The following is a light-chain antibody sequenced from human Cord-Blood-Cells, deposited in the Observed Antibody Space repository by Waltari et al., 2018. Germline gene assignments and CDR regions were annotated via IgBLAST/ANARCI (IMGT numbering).Light chain of an antibody. V-gene: IGLV2-8*01. CDR2: EVS. J-gene: IGLJ1*01. Sequence: QSALTQPPSASGSPGQSVTISCTGTSSDVGGYNYVSWYQQHPVKAPKLMIYEVSKRPSGVPDRFSGCKSGNTASLTVSGLQAEDEADYYCSSYAGSNNLVFGTGTKVTVL. CDR1: SSDVGGYNY. CDR3: SSYAGSNNLV.